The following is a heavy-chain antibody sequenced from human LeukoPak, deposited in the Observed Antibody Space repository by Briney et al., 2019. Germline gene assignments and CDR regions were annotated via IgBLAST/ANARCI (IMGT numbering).Heavy chain of an antibody. CDR1: GGSISRYY. CDR2: THYSGST. J-gene: IGHJ4*02. V-gene: IGHV4-59*01. CDR3: AREGGFYRPLDY. Sequence: SETLSLTCSVFGGSISRYYWSWIRQPPGKGLEWIGYTHYSGSTSYNPSLKSRIIISVDTSKNQLSLKLSSVTAADTAVYYCAREGGFYRPLDYSGQGTLVTVSS. D-gene: IGHD6-25*01.